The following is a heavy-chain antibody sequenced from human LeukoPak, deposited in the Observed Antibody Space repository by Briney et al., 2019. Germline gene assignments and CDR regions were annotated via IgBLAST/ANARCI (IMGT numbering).Heavy chain of an antibody. CDR2: ISGDGGST. J-gene: IGHJ6*02. D-gene: IGHD6-13*01. CDR3: AKDGSGGRSSSSWYVPWLPYYYYGMDV. Sequence: GGSLRLSCAASGFTFDDYAMHWVRQAPGKGLEWVSLISGDGGSTYCADSVKGRFTISRDNSKNSLYLQMNSLRTEDTALYYCAKDGSGGRSSSSWYVPWLPYYYYGMDVWGQGTTVTVSS. CDR1: GFTFDDYA. V-gene: IGHV3-43*02.